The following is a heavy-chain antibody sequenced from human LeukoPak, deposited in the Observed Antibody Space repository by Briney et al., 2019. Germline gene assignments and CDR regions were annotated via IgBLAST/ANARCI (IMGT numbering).Heavy chain of an antibody. D-gene: IGHD6-13*01. CDR3: AKDVPLIAAAVNGDY. CDR1: GFTFSNYW. CDR2: ISGSGGST. Sequence: GGSLRLSCAASGFTFSNYWMHWVRQAPGKGLEWVSAISGSGGSTYYADSVKGRFTISRDNSKNTLYLQMNSLRAEDTAVYYCAKDVPLIAAAVNGDYWGQGTLVTVSS. J-gene: IGHJ4*02. V-gene: IGHV3-23*01.